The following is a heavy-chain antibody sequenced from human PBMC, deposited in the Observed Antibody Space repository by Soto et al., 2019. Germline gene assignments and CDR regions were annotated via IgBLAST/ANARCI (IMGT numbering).Heavy chain of an antibody. V-gene: IGHV4-39*01. CDR3: ARRESSSSIRFDP. D-gene: IGHD6-13*01. CDR2: IDYSGNT. J-gene: IGHJ5*02. Sequence: QLQLQESGPGLVKPSETLSLTCTVSGGSISSSNYYWGWIRQPPGKGLEWIGSIDYSGNTYYNPSLKSRVTISVDTSKNQFSLKLSSVTAADTAVYYCARRESSSSIRFDPWGQGTLVTVSS. CDR1: GGSISSSNYY.